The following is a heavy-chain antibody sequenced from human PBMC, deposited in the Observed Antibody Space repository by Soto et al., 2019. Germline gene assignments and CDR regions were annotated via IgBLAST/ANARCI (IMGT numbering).Heavy chain of an antibody. CDR3: GRNWRYYGVDYYAGMVD. D-gene: IGHD3-10*01. CDR2: IYWDYDE. J-gene: IGHJ6*02. V-gene: IGHV2-5*02. CDR1: GFSLNTGGAG. Sequence: ITLKESGPTLVKPTQTLTLTCTFSGFSLNTGGAGVGWVRQPRGKAMEWLALIYWDYDERYRPSLRSRLNITKDTIKNQVVLTMTNMDPKDTATYYRGRNWRYYGVDYYAGMVDWGQGTTVTVSS.